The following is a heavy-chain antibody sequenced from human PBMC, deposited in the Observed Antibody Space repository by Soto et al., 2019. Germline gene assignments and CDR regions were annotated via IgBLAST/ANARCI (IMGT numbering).Heavy chain of an antibody. CDR3: VRSKGGYSYGTPFAY. D-gene: IGHD5-18*01. V-gene: IGHV3-23*01. CDR1: GFTFSSYA. Sequence: PGGSLRLSCAASGFTFSSYAMSWVRQAPGKGLEWVSAISGSGGSTYYADSVKGRFTTSRDNAENSLYLQMNSLRPEDTALYYCVRSKGGYSYGTPFAYWGQGTLVTVSS. CDR2: ISGSGGST. J-gene: IGHJ4*02.